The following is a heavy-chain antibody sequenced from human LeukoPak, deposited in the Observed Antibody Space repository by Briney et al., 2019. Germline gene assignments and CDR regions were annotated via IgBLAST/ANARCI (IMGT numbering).Heavy chain of an antibody. V-gene: IGHV3-7*01. Sequence: GGSLRLSCAASGFTFSSNWMHWVRQAPGKGLEWVANINQHGSEEFYVDSVKGRFTISRDNAKNSLYLHMNSLRVEDTAVYYCARGPSGYHNTGGQGTLVTVSS. D-gene: IGHD5-12*01. CDR3: ARGPSGYHNT. J-gene: IGHJ4*02. CDR2: INQHGSEE. CDR1: GFTFSSNW.